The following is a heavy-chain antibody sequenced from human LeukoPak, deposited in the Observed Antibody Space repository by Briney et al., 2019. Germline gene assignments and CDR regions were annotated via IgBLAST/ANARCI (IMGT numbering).Heavy chain of an antibody. D-gene: IGHD3-16*02. CDR1: GDAISRGYY. CDR3: ARENYVWRSSRDNWFDP. Sequence: SQTLNLTCALPGDAISRGYYECLIRQPPGTGLARSESIYHSGSTSYNSSLKTRVSISVETPKNQCYLKLSSVTAADTAVYYCARENYVWRSSRDNWFDPWGQGTLVTVSS. V-gene: IGHV4-38-2*02. J-gene: IGHJ5*02. CDR2: IYHSGST.